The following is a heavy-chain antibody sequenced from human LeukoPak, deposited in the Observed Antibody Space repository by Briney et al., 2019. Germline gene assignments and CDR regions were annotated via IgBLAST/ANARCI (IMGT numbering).Heavy chain of an antibody. Sequence: ASVKVSCKASGYTFANYAMHWVRQAPGQRLEWMGWINAGNGNTKYSQKLLGRVTITRDTSASAAYVELSSLRSEDTAVYYCARDQFYGDNPFDYWGQGTLVTVSS. CDR3: ARDQFYGDNPFDY. CDR1: GYTFANYA. D-gene: IGHD4-17*01. CDR2: INAGNGNT. V-gene: IGHV1-3*01. J-gene: IGHJ4*02.